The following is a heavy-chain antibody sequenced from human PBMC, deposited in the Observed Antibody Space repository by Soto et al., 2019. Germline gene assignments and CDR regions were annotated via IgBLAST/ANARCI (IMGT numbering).Heavy chain of an antibody. J-gene: IGHJ6*02. D-gene: IGHD3-3*01. CDR2: INSDGSST. CDR1: GFTFRSYA. CDR3: ARDMAYYDFWSGSYYYYGMDV. V-gene: IGHV3-74*01. Sequence: VGSLRLSCAASGFTFRSYAMHWVRQAPGKGLVWVSRINSDGSSTSYADSVKGRFTISRDNAKNTLYLQMNSLRAEDTAVYYCARDMAYYDFWSGSYYYYGMDVWGQGTTVTVSS.